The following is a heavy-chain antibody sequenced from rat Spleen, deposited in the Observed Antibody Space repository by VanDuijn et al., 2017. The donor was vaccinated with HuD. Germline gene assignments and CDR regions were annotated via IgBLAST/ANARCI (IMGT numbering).Heavy chain of an antibody. J-gene: IGHJ2*01. V-gene: IGHV5-29*01. D-gene: IGHD1-9*01. Sequence: EVQLLESDGGLVQPGRSLKLSCAASGFTFSDYGVAWVRQALTKGLEWVATISYGDSSGHSSTYYRDSVKGRFTISRDNAKSTLSLQMDSLRSEDTATYYCARRHYGYTDYFDYWGQGVMVTVSS. CDR1: GFTFSDYG. CDR3: ARRHYGYTDYFDY. CDR2: ISYGDSSGHSST.